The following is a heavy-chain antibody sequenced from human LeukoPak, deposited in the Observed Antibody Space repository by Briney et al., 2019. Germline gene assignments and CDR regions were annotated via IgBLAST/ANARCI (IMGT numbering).Heavy chain of an antibody. D-gene: IGHD6-13*01. J-gene: IGHJ4*02. Sequence: ASVKVSCKASGYTFTSYDINWVRQATGQGLEWMGWMNPNSGNTGYAQKFQGRVTMTRNTSISTAYMELSSLRSEDTAVYHCARGLSSSRTDDYWGQGTLVTVSS. CDR3: ARGLSSSRTDDY. V-gene: IGHV1-8*01. CDR2: MNPNSGNT. CDR1: GYTFTSYD.